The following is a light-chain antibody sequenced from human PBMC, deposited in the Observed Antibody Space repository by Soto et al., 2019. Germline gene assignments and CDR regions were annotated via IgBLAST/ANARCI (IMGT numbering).Light chain of an antibody. CDR3: GSWDSSLSAYV. CDR2: DDN. J-gene: IGLJ1*01. Sequence: QSVLTQPPSVSAAPGQKVTISCSGSSSNIGGNSVSWYQQLPGTAPKLLIYDDNKRPSGIPDRFSGSKCGTSAILGITGVQTGDEADYYCGSWDSSLSAYVFGTGTKVTVL. V-gene: IGLV1-51*01. CDR1: SSNIGGNS.